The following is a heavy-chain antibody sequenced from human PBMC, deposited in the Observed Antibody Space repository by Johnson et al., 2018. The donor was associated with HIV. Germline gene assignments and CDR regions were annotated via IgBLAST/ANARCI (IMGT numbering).Heavy chain of an antibody. CDR2: IKQDGSEK. Sequence: VQLVESGGGVVQPGGSLRLSCAASGFTFSRYWTSWVRQAPGKGLEWVANIKQDGSEKYYVDSVKGRFSISRDNSKNTLYLQMNSLRAEDTAGYYCAKHLSTLVDAFDIWGQGTMVTVSS. J-gene: IGHJ3*02. V-gene: IGHV3-7*02. CDR1: GFTFSRYW. CDR3: AKHLSTLVDAFDI. D-gene: IGHD3-16*01.